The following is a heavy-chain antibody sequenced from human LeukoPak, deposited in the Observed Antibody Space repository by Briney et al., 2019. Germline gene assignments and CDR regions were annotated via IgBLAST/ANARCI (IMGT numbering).Heavy chain of an antibody. Sequence: SETLSLTCTVSGGSISSSSYYWGWIRKPPGKGLVWIGSIYYSGSTYYNPALKSRVTISVDTSKTQFSLKLSSVTAADTAVYYCARGRPQLRYYYYMDVWGKGTTVTVSS. CDR2: IYYSGST. CDR1: GGSISSSSYY. D-gene: IGHD2-2*01. CDR3: ARGRPQLRYYYYMDV. J-gene: IGHJ6*03. V-gene: IGHV4-39*01.